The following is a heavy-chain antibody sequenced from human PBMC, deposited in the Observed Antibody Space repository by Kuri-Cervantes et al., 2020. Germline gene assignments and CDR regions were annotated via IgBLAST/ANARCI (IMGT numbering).Heavy chain of an antibody. CDR2: IYYSGTT. J-gene: IGHJ5*02. Sequence: SETLSLTCTVSGGSISSYYWGWIRQPPGKGLEWIGSIYYSGTTYYNPSLKSRVTISVDTSKNQFSLKLSSMTAADTAVYYCARDPPDSISGPGWFDPWGQGTLVTVSS. D-gene: IGHD6-13*01. CDR3: ARDPPDSISGPGWFDP. CDR1: GGSISSYY. V-gene: IGHV4-39*07.